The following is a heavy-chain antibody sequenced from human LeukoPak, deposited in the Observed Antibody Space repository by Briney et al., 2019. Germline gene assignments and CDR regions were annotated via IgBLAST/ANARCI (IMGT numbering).Heavy chain of an antibody. J-gene: IGHJ4*02. V-gene: IGHV4-34*01. CDR2: INLSGST. CDR1: GGSFSGYY. Sequence: SETLSLTCAVYGGSFSGYYWSWIRQPPGKGLEWIGEINLSGSTNYNPSLKSRVTISVDTSKNQFSLKLSSVTAADTAVYYCARGDFWSGYYITRYYFDYWGQGTLVSVSS. CDR3: ARGDFWSGYYITRYYFDY. D-gene: IGHD3-3*01.